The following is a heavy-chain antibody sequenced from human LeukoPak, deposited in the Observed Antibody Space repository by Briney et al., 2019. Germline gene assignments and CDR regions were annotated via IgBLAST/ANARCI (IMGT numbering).Heavy chain of an antibody. D-gene: IGHD2-2*02. CDR1: GLTFSSYW. CDR2: IKQDGSEK. CDR3: ARGGYCSSTGCYTVQYAFDI. J-gene: IGHJ3*02. Sequence: GGSLRLSCAASGLTFSSYWMSWVRQAPGKGREGGAKIKQDGSEKDYVDSVKGRFTISRDNAKNSLYLQMNYLRAEDTAVYYCARGGYCSSTGCYTVQYAFDIWGQGTMVTVSS. V-gene: IGHV3-7*01.